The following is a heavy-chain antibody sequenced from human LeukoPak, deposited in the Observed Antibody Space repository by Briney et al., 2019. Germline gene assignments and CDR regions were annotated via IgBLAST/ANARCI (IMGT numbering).Heavy chain of an antibody. J-gene: IGHJ4*02. D-gene: IGHD2-2*02. V-gene: IGHV3-23*01. CDR2: ISGSGGST. CDR1: GFTFSSYS. Sequence: GGSLRLSCAASGFTFSSYSMNWVRQAPGKGLEWVSAISGSGGSTYNADSVKGRFTISRDNSKNTLYLQMNSLRAEDTAVYYCAKNPNCSSSSCYISPIDYWGQGTLVTVSS. CDR3: AKNPNCSSSSCYISPIDY.